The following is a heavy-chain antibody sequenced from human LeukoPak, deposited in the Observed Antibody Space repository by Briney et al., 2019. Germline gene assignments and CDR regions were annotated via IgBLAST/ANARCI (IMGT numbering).Heavy chain of an antibody. Sequence: GASVKVSCKASGYTFTSYGITWVRQAPGQGLEWMGWISPYNGNTNYAQKFQGRDTMTTDTSTTTAYMELRNLRSDDTAVYYCARGGISTWHYWGQGTLVTVSS. CDR3: ARGGISTWHY. D-gene: IGHD6-13*01. J-gene: IGHJ4*02. CDR2: ISPYNGNT. V-gene: IGHV1-18*01. CDR1: GYTFTSYG.